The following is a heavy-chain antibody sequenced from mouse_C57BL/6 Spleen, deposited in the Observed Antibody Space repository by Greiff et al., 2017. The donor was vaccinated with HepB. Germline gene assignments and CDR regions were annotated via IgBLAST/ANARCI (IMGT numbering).Heavy chain of an antibody. J-gene: IGHJ3*01. CDR1: GYAFSSSW. D-gene: IGHD1-1*01. Sequence: VQLQQSGPELVKPGASVKISCKASGYAFSSSWMNWVKQRPGKGLEWIGRIYPGDGDTNYNGKFKGKATLTADKSSSTAYMQLSSLTSEDSAVYFCARNYGSSYVAWFAYWGQGTLGTVSA. CDR2: IYPGDGDT. V-gene: IGHV1-82*01. CDR3: ARNYGSSYVAWFAY.